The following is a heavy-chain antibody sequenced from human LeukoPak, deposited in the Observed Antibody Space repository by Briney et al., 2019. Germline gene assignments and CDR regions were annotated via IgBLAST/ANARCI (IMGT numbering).Heavy chain of an antibody. CDR2: INHSGRT. J-gene: IGHJ4*02. D-gene: IGHD6-19*01. CDR3: ARVHYRGCSF. Sequence: SETLSLTCAVYGGSFSGYYWSWIRQPPGEGLEWIGEINHSGRTNYNPSLKSRVTISVDTSKDQFSLKLSSVTAADTAVYYCARVHYRGCSFWGQGTLVTVSS. V-gene: IGHV4-34*01. CDR1: GGSFSGYY.